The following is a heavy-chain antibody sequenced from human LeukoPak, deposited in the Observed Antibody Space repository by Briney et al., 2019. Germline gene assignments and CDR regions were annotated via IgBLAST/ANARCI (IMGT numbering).Heavy chain of an antibody. CDR1: GYTFTSYG. J-gene: IGHJ4*02. Sequence: ASVKVSCKASGYTFTSYGISWVRQAPGQGLEWMGWISAYNGNTNYAQKLQGRVTMTTDTSAAAAYMELSSLRSEDTAVYYCARDRAMADYWGQGTLVTVSS. D-gene: IGHD5-18*01. CDR2: ISAYNGNT. CDR3: ARDRAMADY. V-gene: IGHV1-18*01.